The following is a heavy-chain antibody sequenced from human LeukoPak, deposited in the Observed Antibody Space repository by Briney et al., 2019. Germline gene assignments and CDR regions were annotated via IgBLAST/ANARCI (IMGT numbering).Heavy chain of an antibody. D-gene: IGHD3-3*01. J-gene: IGHJ4*02. Sequence: GASLKISCKGSGYSFTSYWIGWVRQMPGKGLEWMGIIYPGDSDTRYSPSFQGQVTISADKSISTAYLQWSSLKASDTAMYYCARPITIFGVVTFFDYWGQGTLVTVSS. CDR2: IYPGDSDT. CDR3: ARPITIFGVVTFFDY. V-gene: IGHV5-51*01. CDR1: GYSFTSYW.